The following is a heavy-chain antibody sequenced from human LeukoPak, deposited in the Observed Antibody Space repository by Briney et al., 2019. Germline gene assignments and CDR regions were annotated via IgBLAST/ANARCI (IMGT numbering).Heavy chain of an antibody. Sequence: SETLSLTCAVYGGSFSGYYWSWIRQPPGKGLEWIGEINHSGSTNYNPSLKSRVTISVDTSENQFSLKLSSATAADTAVYYCARGYGEYSGYDYVYYFDYWGQGTLVTVSS. CDR2: INHSGST. J-gene: IGHJ4*02. CDR3: ARGYGEYSGYDYVYYFDY. V-gene: IGHV4-34*01. D-gene: IGHD5-12*01. CDR1: GGSFSGYY.